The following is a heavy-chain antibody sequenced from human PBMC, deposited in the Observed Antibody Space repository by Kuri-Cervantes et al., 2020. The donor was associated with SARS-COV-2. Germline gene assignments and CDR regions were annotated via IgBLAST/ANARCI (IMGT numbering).Heavy chain of an antibody. D-gene: IGHD2-2*01. CDR2: IKQDGSEK. CDR3: ARDLSDSSTPPHDP. V-gene: IGHV3-7*03. Sequence: GESLKISCAASGFTFSSYWMSWVRQAPGKGLEWVANIKQDGSEKYYVDSVKGRFTISRDNAKNSLYLQMNSLRAEDTALYYCARDLSDSSTPPHDPWGQGTLVTVSS. CDR1: GFTFSSYW. J-gene: IGHJ5*02.